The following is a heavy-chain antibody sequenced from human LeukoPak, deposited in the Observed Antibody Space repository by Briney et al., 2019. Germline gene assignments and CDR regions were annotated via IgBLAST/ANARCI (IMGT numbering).Heavy chain of an antibody. CDR1: GYTFTGYY. J-gene: IGHJ4*02. CDR3: ARERPFDF. Sequence: ASVKVSCKASGYTFTGYYIHWVRQAPGQGLEWMGWVNPNSGGTNYAQKFQGRATMTRDTSITTAYMELSSLRSDDTAVYYCARERPFDFWGQGSLVTVSS. V-gene: IGHV1-2*02. CDR2: VNPNSGGT.